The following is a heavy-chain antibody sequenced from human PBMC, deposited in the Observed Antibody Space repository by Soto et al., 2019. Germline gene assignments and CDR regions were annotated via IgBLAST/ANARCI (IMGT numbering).Heavy chain of an antibody. J-gene: IGHJ5*02. V-gene: IGHV3-48*02. CDR2: ISSSTI. D-gene: IGHD3-10*01. CDR3: AREGGSYNWFDP. CDR1: GFTFSSYS. Sequence: EVQLVESGGGLVQPGGSLRLSCAASGFTFSSYSMNWVRQAPGKGLEWVSYISSSTIYYADSVKGRFTISRDNAKNSLYLQMNSLRDVDTAVYYCAREGGSYNWFDPWGQGTLVTVSS.